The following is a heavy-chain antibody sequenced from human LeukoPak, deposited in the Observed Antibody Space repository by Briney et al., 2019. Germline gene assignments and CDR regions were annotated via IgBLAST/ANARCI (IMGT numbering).Heavy chain of an antibody. Sequence: PGGSLRLSCAASGFTFSSYWMHWVRQAPGKGLVWVSRINSDESTTSHADSVKGRFTISRDNAKNTLFLQMNSLRAEDTAVYYCARGGSSSWYGSWGQGTLVTVSS. CDR2: INSDESTT. J-gene: IGHJ5*01. D-gene: IGHD6-13*01. CDR3: ARGGSSSWYGS. CDR1: GFTFSSYW. V-gene: IGHV3-74*01.